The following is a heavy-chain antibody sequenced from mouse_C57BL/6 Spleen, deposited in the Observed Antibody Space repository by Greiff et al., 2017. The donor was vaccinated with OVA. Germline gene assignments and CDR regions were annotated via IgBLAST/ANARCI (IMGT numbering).Heavy chain of an antibody. D-gene: IGHD2-3*01. CDR1: GFTFNTYA. V-gene: IGHV10-3*01. Sequence: EVQGVESGGGLVQPKGSLKLSCAASGFTFNTYAMHWVRQAPGKGLEWVARIRSKSSNYATYYADSVKDRFTISRDDSQSMLYLQMNNLKTEDTAMYYCVREGLLLWYFDVWGTGTTVTVSS. CDR2: IRSKSSNYAT. J-gene: IGHJ1*03. CDR3: VREGLLLWYFDV.